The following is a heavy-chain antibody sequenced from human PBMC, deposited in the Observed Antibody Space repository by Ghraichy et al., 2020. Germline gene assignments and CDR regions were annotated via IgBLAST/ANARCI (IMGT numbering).Heavy chain of an antibody. D-gene: IGHD4-17*01. V-gene: IGHV1-69*13. Sequence: SVKVSCKASGGTFSSYAISWVRQAPGQGLEWMGGIIPIFGTANYAQKFQGRVTITADESTSTAYMELSSLRSEDTAVYYCARLHDYGDRFDYWGQGTLVTVSS. CDR2: IIPIFGTA. CDR1: GGTFSSYA. CDR3: ARLHDYGDRFDY. J-gene: IGHJ4*02.